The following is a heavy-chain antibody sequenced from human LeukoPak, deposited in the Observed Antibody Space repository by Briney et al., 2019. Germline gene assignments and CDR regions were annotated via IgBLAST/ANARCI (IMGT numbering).Heavy chain of an antibody. J-gene: IGHJ4*02. CDR2: MNPNNGDS. V-gene: IGHV1-8*03. CDR1: GYTFTNDH. D-gene: IGHD6-25*01. Sequence: GASVTVSCKASGYTFTNDHINWVRQATGQGLEWMGWMNPNNGDSGYAQKFQGRVTITRDTSISTSYMELRSLRSDDTAVYFCARTTSFTASGYDYWGQGTLVTVSS. CDR3: ARTTSFTASGYDY.